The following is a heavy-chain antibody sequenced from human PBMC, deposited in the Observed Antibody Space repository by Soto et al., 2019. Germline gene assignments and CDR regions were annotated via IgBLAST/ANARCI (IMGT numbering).Heavy chain of an antibody. V-gene: IGHV3-48*02. Sequence: EVQLVESGGGLVQPGGSLRLSCAASGFTFSSYSMNWVRQAPGKGLEWVSYISSSSSTIYYADSVKGRFTISRDNAKNSLYLQMNGLRDEDTAVYYCARYSTGYSSRKRTTKYYYYYMDVWGKGTTVTVSS. CDR2: ISSSSSTI. CDR3: ARYSTGYSSRKRTTKYYYYYMDV. CDR1: GFTFSSYS. J-gene: IGHJ6*03. D-gene: IGHD6-13*01.